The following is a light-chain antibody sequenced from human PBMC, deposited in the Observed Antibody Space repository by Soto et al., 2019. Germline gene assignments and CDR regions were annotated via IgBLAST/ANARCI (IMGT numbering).Light chain of an antibody. CDR2: GAS. Sequence: EVVMTQSPAILSVSPGDTATLSCRATQSVDSNLAWYQQKPGQAPRLLISGASTRATAIPARFSGSGSGTEFTLTISSLQSEDFAVYYCQQYNNWPRTFGQGTKVDIK. V-gene: IGKV3-15*01. CDR1: QSVDSN. J-gene: IGKJ1*01. CDR3: QQYNNWPRT.